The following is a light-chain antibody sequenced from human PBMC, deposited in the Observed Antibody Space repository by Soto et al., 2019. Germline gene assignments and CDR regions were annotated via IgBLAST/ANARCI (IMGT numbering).Light chain of an antibody. Sequence: DIVMTQSPDSLAAFLGERATINCKSSQSLFYSSNHKNYLAWYQQKPGRPPKLLFYWASTRESGVPDRFTGSGSGTDFTLTISSLQAEDVEIYYCQQYYTTTLTFGGGTKVEIK. CDR1: QSLFYSSNHKNY. V-gene: IGKV4-1*01. J-gene: IGKJ4*01. CDR2: WAS. CDR3: QQYYTTTLT.